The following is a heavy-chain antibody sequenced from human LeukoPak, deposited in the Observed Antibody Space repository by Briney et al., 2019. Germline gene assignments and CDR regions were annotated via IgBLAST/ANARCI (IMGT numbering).Heavy chain of an antibody. Sequence: PSETLSLTCTVSGGSISSYYWSWIRQPAGKGLEWIGRIYTSGSTNYNPSLKSRVTMSVDASKNQCSLKLSSVTAADTAVYYCARCAYCSGASCCLAAFVYWGEGTLVTVSS. CDR2: IYTSGST. J-gene: IGHJ4*02. CDR3: ARCAYCSGASCCLAAFVY. D-gene: IGHD2-15*01. CDR1: GGSISSYY. V-gene: IGHV4-4*07.